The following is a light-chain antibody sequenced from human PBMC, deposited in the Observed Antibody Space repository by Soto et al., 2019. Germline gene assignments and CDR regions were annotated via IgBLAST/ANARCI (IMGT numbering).Light chain of an antibody. Sequence: QAVVTQGPSLTVSPGGTVTLTCASSTGAVTSGYYPNWFQQKPGQAPRALIYNTSNKHSWTPARFSGSLLGGKAALTLSGVQPEDEAEYFCLLYYGAAGVFGAGTKLTV. CDR1: TGAVTSGYY. CDR2: NTS. CDR3: LLYYGAAGV. V-gene: IGLV7-43*01. J-gene: IGLJ2*01.